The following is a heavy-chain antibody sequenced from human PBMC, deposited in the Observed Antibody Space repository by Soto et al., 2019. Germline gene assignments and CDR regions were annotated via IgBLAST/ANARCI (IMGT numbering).Heavy chain of an antibody. CDR1: GGTFSSYA. CDR3: ARKSGQLVADYYYYYGMDV. J-gene: IGHJ6*02. V-gene: IGHV1-69*13. D-gene: IGHD6-6*01. Sequence: SVKVSCKASGGTFSSYAISWVRQAPGQGLEWMGGIIPIFGTANYAQKFQGGVTITADESTSTAYMELSSLRSEDTAVYYCARKSGQLVADYYYYYGMDVWGQGTTVTVSS. CDR2: IIPIFGTA.